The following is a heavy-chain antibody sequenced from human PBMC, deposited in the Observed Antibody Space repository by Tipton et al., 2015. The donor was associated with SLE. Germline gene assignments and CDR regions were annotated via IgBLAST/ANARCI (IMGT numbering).Heavy chain of an antibody. V-gene: IGHV4-61*10. CDR1: GGSISSGSYY. D-gene: IGHD2-8*02. Sequence: TLSLTCTVSGGSISSGSYYWSWIRQPAGKGLEWIGYIYFSGSANYNPSLKSRVTISLDTSKNQFSLKLSSVTAADTAVYYCARGSCSGGVCYIDYWGQGTLVTVSS. CDR3: ARGSCSGGVCYIDY. J-gene: IGHJ4*02. CDR2: IYFSGSA.